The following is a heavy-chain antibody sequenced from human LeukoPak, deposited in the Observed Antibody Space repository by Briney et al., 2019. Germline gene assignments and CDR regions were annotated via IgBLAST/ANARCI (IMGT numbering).Heavy chain of an antibody. CDR3: ARGSKAAPGTFDY. CDR1: GGSISSYY. Sequence: SETLSLTCTVSGGSISSYYWSWIRQPPGKGLEWIGYIYYTGSTDYNPSLKSRVAISVDTSKNQLSLKLSSVTAADTAVYYCARGSKAAPGTFDYWGQGTLVTVSS. J-gene: IGHJ4*02. CDR2: IYYTGST. D-gene: IGHD6-13*01. V-gene: IGHV4-59*01.